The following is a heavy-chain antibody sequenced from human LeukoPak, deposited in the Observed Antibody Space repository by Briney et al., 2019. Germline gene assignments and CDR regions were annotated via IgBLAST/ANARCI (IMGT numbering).Heavy chain of an antibody. Sequence: SETLSLTCTVSGESINPYYWNWIRQPAGKGLEWIGHIYKSGSTNYNPSLKSRVTMSLDTSKNQFSLKLRSVTAADTAVYFCARIFLDYMDVWGKGTTVTVSS. V-gene: IGHV4-4*07. J-gene: IGHJ6*03. CDR1: GESINPYY. CDR2: IYKSGST. D-gene: IGHD2/OR15-2a*01. CDR3: ARIFLDYMDV.